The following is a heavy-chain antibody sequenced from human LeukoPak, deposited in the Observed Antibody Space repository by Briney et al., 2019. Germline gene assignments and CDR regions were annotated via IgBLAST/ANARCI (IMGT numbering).Heavy chain of an antibody. V-gene: IGHV4-34*01. D-gene: IGHD2-2*01. Sequence: PGGSLRLSCAASGFTFSSYSMNWIRQPPGKGLEWIGEINHSGSTNYNPSLKSRVTISVDTSKNQFSLKLSSVTAADTAVYYCARSWVVVQRRFDYWGQGTLVTVSS. CDR2: INHSGST. CDR3: ARSWVVVQRRFDY. CDR1: GFTFSSYS. J-gene: IGHJ4*02.